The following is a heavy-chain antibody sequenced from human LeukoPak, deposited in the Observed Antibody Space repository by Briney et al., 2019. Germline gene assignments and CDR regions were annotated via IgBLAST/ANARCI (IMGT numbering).Heavy chain of an antibody. CDR2: VEKTADLA. J-gene: IGHJ4*02. CDR3: AKQQGALIEHWYFDY. Sequence: GGSLRLSCEASAFKFSDYSMGWVRQAPGKWREWVSIVEKTADLAYYGDSVKGRFSVSRDNSKNTLFLEMNSMRAEDTALYYCAKQQGALIEHWYFDYWGQGTLVTVSS. CDR1: AFKFSDYS. D-gene: IGHD1-26*01. V-gene: IGHV3-23*01.